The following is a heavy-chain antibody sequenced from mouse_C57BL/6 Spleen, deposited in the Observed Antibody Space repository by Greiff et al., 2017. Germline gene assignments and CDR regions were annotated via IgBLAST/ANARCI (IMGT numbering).Heavy chain of an antibody. D-gene: IGHD1-1*01. CDR3: ARSERSSWFAY. V-gene: IGHV1-54*01. J-gene: IGHJ3*01. Sequence: QVQLQQSGAELVRPGTSVKVSCKASGYAFTNYLIEWVKQRPGQGLEWIGVIYPGSGGTNYNEKFKGKATLTADKSSSTAYMQLSSLTSEDSAVYFCARSERSSWFAYWGQGTLVTVSA. CDR2: IYPGSGGT. CDR1: GYAFTNYL.